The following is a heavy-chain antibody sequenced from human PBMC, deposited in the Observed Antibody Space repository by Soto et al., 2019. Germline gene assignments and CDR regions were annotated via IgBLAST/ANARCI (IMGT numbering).Heavy chain of an antibody. CDR1: GFTFDDYA. J-gene: IGHJ6*03. CDR2: ISWNSGSI. V-gene: IGHV3-9*01. CDR3: AKGGGSSFYYYYYMDV. D-gene: IGHD6-6*01. Sequence: EVQLVESGGGLVQPGRSLRLSCAASGFTFDDYAMHWVRQAPGKGLEWVSGISWNSGSIGYADSVKGRFTISRDNAKNYLYLQMNSLRAEDTAFYYCAKGGGSSFYYYYYMDVWGKGTTVTVSS.